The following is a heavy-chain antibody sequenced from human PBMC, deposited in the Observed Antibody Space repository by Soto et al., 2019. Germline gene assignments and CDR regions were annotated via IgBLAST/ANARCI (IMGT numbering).Heavy chain of an antibody. Sequence: ESGPTLVNPTQTLTLTCTFSGFSLSTSGMCVSWIRQPPGKALEWLALIDWDDDKYYSTSLKTRLTISKDTSKNQVVLTMTNMDPVDTATYYCARIPNDSSGYYYFDYWVQGTLVTVSS. J-gene: IGHJ4*02. CDR2: IDWDDDK. D-gene: IGHD3-22*01. V-gene: IGHV2-70*01. CDR3: ARIPNDSSGYYYFDY. CDR1: GFSLSTSGMC.